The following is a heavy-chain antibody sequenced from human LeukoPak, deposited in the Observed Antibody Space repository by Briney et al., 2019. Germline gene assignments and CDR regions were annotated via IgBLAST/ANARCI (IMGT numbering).Heavy chain of an antibody. Sequence: ASVTVSCKASGYTFTSYGTSWVRQAPGQGLEWMGWISAYNGNTNYAQKLQGRVTMTTDTSTSTAYMELRSLRSDDTAVYYCARRGEGSGSYSTADYWGQGTLVTVSS. D-gene: IGHD3-10*01. CDR1: GYTFTSYG. J-gene: IGHJ4*02. CDR3: ARRGEGSGSYSTADY. V-gene: IGHV1-18*01. CDR2: ISAYNGNT.